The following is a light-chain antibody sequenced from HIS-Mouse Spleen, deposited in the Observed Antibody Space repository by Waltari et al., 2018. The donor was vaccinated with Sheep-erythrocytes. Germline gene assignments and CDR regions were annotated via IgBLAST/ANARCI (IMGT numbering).Light chain of an antibody. CDR3: QQYNNWPPPYT. Sequence: EIVMTQSPATLSVSPGERATLSCRASQSVSSNLAWYQQKPGQAPRLLIYGASTRATRIPARFSGSGSGTEFTLTISSMQSEDFAVYYCQQYNNWPPPYTFGQGTKLEIK. J-gene: IGKJ2*01. CDR2: GAS. CDR1: QSVSSN. V-gene: IGKV3-15*01.